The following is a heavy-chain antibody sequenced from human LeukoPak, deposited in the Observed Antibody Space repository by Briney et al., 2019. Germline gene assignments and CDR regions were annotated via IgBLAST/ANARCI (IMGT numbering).Heavy chain of an antibody. Sequence: PGGSLRLSCAASGFTFSSYAMHWVRQAPGKGLEWVAVISYDGSNKYYADSVKGRFTISRDNAKNSLYLQMNSLRAEDTAVYYCARESLVYYYFDYWGQGTLVTVSS. D-gene: IGHD2-8*01. V-gene: IGHV3-30*04. J-gene: IGHJ4*02. CDR2: ISYDGSNK. CDR3: ARESLVYYYFDY. CDR1: GFTFSSYA.